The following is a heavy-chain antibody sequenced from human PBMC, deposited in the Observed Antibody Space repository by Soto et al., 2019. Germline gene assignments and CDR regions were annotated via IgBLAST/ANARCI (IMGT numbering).Heavy chain of an antibody. CDR2: IYYSGST. J-gene: IGHJ4*02. D-gene: IGHD5-12*01. Sequence: SETLSLTCTVSGGSISSYYWSWIRQPPGKGLEWIGYIYYSGSTNYNPSLKSRVTISVDTSKNQFSLKLSSVTAADTAVYYCARLDRLAAISYYFDFWGQGALVTVAS. V-gene: IGHV4-59*01. CDR1: GGSISSYY. CDR3: ARLDRLAAISYYFDF.